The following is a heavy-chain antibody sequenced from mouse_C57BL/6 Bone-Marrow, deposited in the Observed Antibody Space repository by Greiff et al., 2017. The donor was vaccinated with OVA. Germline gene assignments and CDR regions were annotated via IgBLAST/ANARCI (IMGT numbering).Heavy chain of an antibody. Sequence: EVQLQQSGPVLVKPGASVKMSCKASGYTFTDYYMNWVKQSHGKSLEWIGVINPYNGGTSYNQKFKGKATLTVDKSSSTAYMELNSLTSEDSAVYYCARRRQLRLRPPFDYWGQGTTLTVSS. CDR3: ARRRQLRLRPPFDY. D-gene: IGHD3-2*02. CDR1: GYTFTDYY. J-gene: IGHJ2*01. CDR2: INPYNGGT. V-gene: IGHV1-19*01.